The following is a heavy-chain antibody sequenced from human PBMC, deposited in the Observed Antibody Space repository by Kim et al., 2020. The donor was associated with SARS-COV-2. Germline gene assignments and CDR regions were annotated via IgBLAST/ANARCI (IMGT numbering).Heavy chain of an antibody. V-gene: IGHV3-9*01. J-gene: IGHJ4*02. CDR1: GFTFGDYA. CDR2: ISWNSGSI. Sequence: GGSLRLSCAASGFTFGDYAMHWVRQAPGKGLEWVSGISWNSGSIGYADSVKGRFTISRDNAKNSLYLQMNSLRAEDTALYYCAKDGYSSGWYQVGYFDYWGQGTLVTVSS. D-gene: IGHD6-19*01. CDR3: AKDGYSSGWYQVGYFDY.